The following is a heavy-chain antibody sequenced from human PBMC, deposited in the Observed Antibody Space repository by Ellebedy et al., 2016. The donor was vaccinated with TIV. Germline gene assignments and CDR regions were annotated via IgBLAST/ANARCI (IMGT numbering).Heavy chain of an antibody. CDR3: AKGRGGGSDSSAPRYYFDY. J-gene: IGHJ4*02. Sequence: PGGSLRLSCAASGFTFNSYAMSWVRQAPGKGLEWVSTISNTGSRTYYADSVEGRFIISRDNSKKTLYLQMNSLRAEDTAVYYCAKGRGGGSDSSAPRYYFDYWGRGSLVTVSS. V-gene: IGHV3-23*01. CDR2: ISNTGSRT. D-gene: IGHD3-22*01. CDR1: GFTFNSYA.